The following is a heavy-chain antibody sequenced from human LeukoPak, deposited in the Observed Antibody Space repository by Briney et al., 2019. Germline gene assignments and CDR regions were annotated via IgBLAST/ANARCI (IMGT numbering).Heavy chain of an antibody. CDR2: IHYSGST. J-gene: IGHJ4*02. D-gene: IGHD6-19*01. Sequence: PSETLSLTCTVSGGSISSSSYYWAWIRQPPGKGLEWIGSIHYSGSTYYNPSLKSRVTISVDTSKNQFSLKLSSVTAADTAVYYCARDRFGGWYALFDYWGQGTLVTVSS. CDR1: GGSISSSSYY. CDR3: ARDRFGGWYALFDY. V-gene: IGHV4-39*02.